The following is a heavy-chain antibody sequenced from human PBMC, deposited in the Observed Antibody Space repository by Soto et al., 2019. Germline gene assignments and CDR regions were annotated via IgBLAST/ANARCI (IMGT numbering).Heavy chain of an antibody. CDR2: FDPEDGET. V-gene: IGHV1-24*01. CDR3: PTDASDILTPQWFDP. D-gene: IGHD3-9*01. CDR1: GYTLTEIS. Sequence: GASVKVSCKVSGYTLTEISMHWVRQAPGKGLEWMGGFDPEDGETIYAQKFQGRVTMTEDTSTDTAYMELSSLRSEDTAVYYCPTDASDILTPQWFDPWGQGTLVTVSS. J-gene: IGHJ5*02.